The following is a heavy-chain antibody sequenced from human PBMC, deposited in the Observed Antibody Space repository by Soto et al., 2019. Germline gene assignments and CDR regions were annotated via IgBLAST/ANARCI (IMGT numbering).Heavy chain of an antibody. CDR1: GGCLSSGGYY. CDR3: ARHDNMTLGSNYLDS. J-gene: IGHJ4*02. D-gene: IGHD1-1*01. Sequence: PSETLYITCTVSGGCLSSGGYYWSWIRQHPGTGLEWIGHISYSGSTYYNTSLKSRVTISVDTSRNQFSLQLTSVTAADTALYFCARHDNMTLGSNYLDSWGPGTLVT. CDR2: ISYSGST. V-gene: IGHV4-31*03.